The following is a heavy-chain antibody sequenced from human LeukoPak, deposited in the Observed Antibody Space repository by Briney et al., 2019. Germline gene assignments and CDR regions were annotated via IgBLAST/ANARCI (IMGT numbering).Heavy chain of an antibody. V-gene: IGHV1-46*01. Sequence: ASVKVSCKASGYTFTGYYMHWVRQAPGQGLEWMGIINPSGGSTSYAQRFQGRVTMTRDTSTSTVYMELSSLRSEDTAVYYCARGRRYSGYDWFWFDPWGQGTLVTVSS. CDR2: INPSGGST. CDR3: ARGRRYSGYDWFWFDP. D-gene: IGHD5-12*01. CDR1: GYTFTGYY. J-gene: IGHJ5*02.